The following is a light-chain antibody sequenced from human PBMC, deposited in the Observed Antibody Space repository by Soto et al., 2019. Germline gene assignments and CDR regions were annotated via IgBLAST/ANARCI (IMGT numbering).Light chain of an antibody. CDR2: GAF. CDR1: TSVTNC. V-gene: IGKV3-11*01. J-gene: IGKJ5*01. CDR3: QQRNIWPPVT. Sequence: ELVFTQPPATLSVSPAARATLSCRASTSVTNCLVWYQQKPGQAPRLLIYGAFNRATGIPATFSGSGSGTDFTLPISSLEHEDSAIYYCQQRNIWPPVTFGQGTRLEIK.